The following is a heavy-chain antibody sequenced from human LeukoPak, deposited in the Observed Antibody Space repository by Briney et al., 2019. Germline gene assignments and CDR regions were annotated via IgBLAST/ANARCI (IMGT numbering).Heavy chain of an antibody. CDR3: ARDKRGYDILTGYYSGYYFDY. J-gene: IGHJ4*02. Sequence: SETLSLTCTVSGGSISSSSYYWGWIRQPPGKGLEWIGSIYYSGSTYYNPSLKSRVTISVDTSKNQFSLKLSSVTAADTAVYYCARDKRGYDILTGYYSGYYFDYWGQGTLVTVSS. CDR2: IYYSGST. V-gene: IGHV4-39*07. CDR1: GGSISSSSYY. D-gene: IGHD3-9*01.